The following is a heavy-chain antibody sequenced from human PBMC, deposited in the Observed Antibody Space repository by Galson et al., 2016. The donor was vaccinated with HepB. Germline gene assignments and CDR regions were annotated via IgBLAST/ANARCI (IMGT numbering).Heavy chain of an antibody. CDR3: AEYCRGGTCNGYYFDY. D-gene: IGHD2-15*01. V-gene: IGHV3-23*01. J-gene: IGHJ4*02. Sequence: SLRLSCAASGFTFSSSAMSWARQAPGKGLEWVSTISGGTTWYADSVKGRFTVSRDGSKHTLYLQMNNLRAEDTALYYCAEYCRGGTCNGYYFDYWGQGTLVTVSS. CDR1: GFTFSSSA. CDR2: ISGGTT.